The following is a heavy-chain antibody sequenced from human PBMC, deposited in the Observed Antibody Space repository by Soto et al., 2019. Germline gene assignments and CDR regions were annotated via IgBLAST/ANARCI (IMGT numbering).Heavy chain of an antibody. CDR1: GFTFRSYA. CDR3: AKDGVKRYDILTGYSNY. CDR2: ISGSGGST. J-gene: IGHJ4*02. Sequence: PGGPLSLSCPASGFTFRSYAMSWVRQAQGKALEWVSAISGSGGSTYYADAVKGRVTISRDNSKNTLYLQMNGLRAEDTAVYYCAKDGVKRYDILTGYSNYWGQGTLVTVSS. V-gene: IGHV3-23*01. D-gene: IGHD3-9*01.